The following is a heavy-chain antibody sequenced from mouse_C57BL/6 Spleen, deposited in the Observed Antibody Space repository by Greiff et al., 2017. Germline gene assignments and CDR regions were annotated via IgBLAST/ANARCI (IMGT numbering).Heavy chain of an antibody. CDR1: GYSITSGYY. V-gene: IGHV3-6*01. Sequence: EVHLVESGPGLVKPSQSLSLTCSVTGYSITSGYYWNWIRQFPGNKLEWMGYISYDGSNNYNPSLKNRISITRDTSTNQFFLKLNSVTTEDTATYYCARAGSSFDYWGQGTTLTVSS. CDR2: ISYDGSN. D-gene: IGHD1-3*01. CDR3: ARAGSSFDY. J-gene: IGHJ2*01.